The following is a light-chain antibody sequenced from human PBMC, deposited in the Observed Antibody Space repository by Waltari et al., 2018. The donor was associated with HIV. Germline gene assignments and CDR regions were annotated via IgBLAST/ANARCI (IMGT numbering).Light chain of an antibody. CDR3: QQRSNWI. J-gene: IGKJ5*01. CDR1: QSVSSY. V-gene: IGKV3-11*01. Sequence: EIVLTQSPATLSLSPGERATLSCRASQSVSSYLAWYQQKPGQAPRLLIYDASNRATGIPARFNGSGSGTDFTLTISSLEPEDFAVYYCQQRSNWIFGQGTRLEIK. CDR2: DAS.